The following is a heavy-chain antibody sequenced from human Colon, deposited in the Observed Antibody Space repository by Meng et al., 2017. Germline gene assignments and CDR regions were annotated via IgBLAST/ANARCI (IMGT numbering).Heavy chain of an antibody. CDR1: GFPFSSYP. CDR2: ITSSSGSR. J-gene: IGHJ3*02. V-gene: IGHV3-21*06. D-gene: IGHD3-16*01. CDR3: ASQGAYVDAFDI. Sequence: GGSLRLSCAASGFPFSSYPMNWVRQSPGGGLEWVSSITSSSGSRSYADSVKGRFIISRDNDKNFLFLQMDHLRAADTGVYYCASQGAYVDAFDIWGQGTLVTVSS.